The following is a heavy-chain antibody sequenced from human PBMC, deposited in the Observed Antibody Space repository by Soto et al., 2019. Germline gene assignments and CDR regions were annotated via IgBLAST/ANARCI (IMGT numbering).Heavy chain of an antibody. J-gene: IGHJ6*02. CDR2: IYHSGST. V-gene: IGHV4-30-2*01. D-gene: IGHD3-3*01. CDR1: GGSISSGGYS. CDR3: ARAXRIYDFWSGYLLDGMDV. Sequence: PSETLSLTCAVSGGSISSGGYSWSWIRQPPGKGLEWIGYIYHSGSTYYNPSLKSRVTISVDRSKNQFSLKLSSVTAADTAVYYCARAXRIYDFWSGYLLDGMDVWGQGTTVTVSS.